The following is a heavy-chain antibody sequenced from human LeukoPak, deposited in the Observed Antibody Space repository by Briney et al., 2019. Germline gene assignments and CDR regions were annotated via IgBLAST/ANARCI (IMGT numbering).Heavy chain of an antibody. D-gene: IGHD1-26*01. CDR3: ARGGTHLKGVDY. Sequence: SETLSLTCTVSGGSICSYYWSWIRQPPGKGLEWIGYIYYSGGTNYNPSLKSRVTISVDTSKNQFSLKLSSVTAADTAVYYCARGGTHLKGVDYWGQGTLVTVSS. V-gene: IGHV4-59*01. CDR1: GGSICSYY. J-gene: IGHJ4*02. CDR2: IYYSGGT.